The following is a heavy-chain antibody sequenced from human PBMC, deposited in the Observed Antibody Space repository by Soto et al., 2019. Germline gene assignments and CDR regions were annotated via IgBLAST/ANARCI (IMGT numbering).Heavy chain of an antibody. Sequence: PSETLSLTCTVSGGSMSNYYWSWIRQPPGKGLEWIGNVYYSGSTDYNPSLKSRVTMSLDTSKNQFSLKVSSVTAADTAVYYCARDKWRIGARPSVHYGMNVWGQGTTVTVSS. J-gene: IGHJ6*02. CDR3: ARDKWRIGARPSVHYGMNV. V-gene: IGHV4-59*01. D-gene: IGHD6-6*01. CDR1: GGSMSNYY. CDR2: VYYSGST.